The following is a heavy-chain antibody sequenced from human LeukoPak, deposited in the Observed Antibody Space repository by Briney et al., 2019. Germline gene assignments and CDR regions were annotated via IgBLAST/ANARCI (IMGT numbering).Heavy chain of an antibody. Sequence: SGGSLRLSCAASGFTFSSYEMNWVRQAPGKGLEWVSYISSSGSTIYYADSVKGRFTISRDNAKNSLYLQMNSLRAEDTAVYYCASYGYSIYYYGMDVWGQGTTVTVSS. J-gene: IGHJ6*02. V-gene: IGHV3-48*03. CDR3: ASYGYSIYYYGMDV. CDR1: GFTFSSYE. D-gene: IGHD5-18*01. CDR2: ISSSGSTI.